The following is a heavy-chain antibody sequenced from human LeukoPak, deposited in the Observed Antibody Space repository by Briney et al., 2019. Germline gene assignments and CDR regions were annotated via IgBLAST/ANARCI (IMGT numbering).Heavy chain of an antibody. J-gene: IGHJ4*02. CDR3: AKTRQADS. CDR1: GLTFSSYS. Sequence: GGSLRLSCTASGLTFSSYSMNWVRQVPGKGLEWVSSISSSSIYIYYADSVKGRFTISRDNSKNTLYLQVHYVTAEDTAIHFCAKTRQADSWGQGTLVTVSS. CDR2: ISSSSIYI. V-gene: IGHV3-21*04. D-gene: IGHD6-25*01.